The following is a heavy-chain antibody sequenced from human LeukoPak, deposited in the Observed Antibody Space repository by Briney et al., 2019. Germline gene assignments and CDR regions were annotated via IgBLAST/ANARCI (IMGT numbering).Heavy chain of an antibody. V-gene: IGHV4-59*01. CDR1: GGSISGNY. J-gene: IGHJ4*02. CDR3: ATNYDFWSGYFI. D-gene: IGHD3-3*01. Sequence: SETLSLTCTVSGGSISGNYWSWIRQPPGKGLEWIGYIYYSGSTNYNPSLKSRVTISVDTSKNQFSLKLSSVTAADTAVYYCATNYDFWSGYFIWGQGTLVTVSP. CDR2: IYYSGST.